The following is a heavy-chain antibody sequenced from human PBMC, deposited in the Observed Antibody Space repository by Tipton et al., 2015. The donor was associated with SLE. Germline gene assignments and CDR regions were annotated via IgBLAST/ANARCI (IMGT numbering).Heavy chain of an antibody. D-gene: IGHD6-25*01. J-gene: IGHJ5*02. V-gene: IGHV4-38-2*02. Sequence: TLSLTCTVSGYSISSGYYWGWIRQPPGKGLEWIGSMYHSGSTNYNPSLKSRVTISVDTSKNQFSLKLSSVTAADTAVNYCARRRAATGLFSERGWFDPWGQGALVTVSS. CDR3: ARRRAATGLFSERGWFDP. CDR2: MYHSGST. CDR1: GYSISSGYY.